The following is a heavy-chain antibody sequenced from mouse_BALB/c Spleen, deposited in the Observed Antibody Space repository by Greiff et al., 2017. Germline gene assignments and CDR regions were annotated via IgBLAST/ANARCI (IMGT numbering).Heavy chain of an antibody. V-gene: IGHV2-2*02. CDR2: IWSGGST. CDR1: GFSLTSYG. D-gene: IGHD2-1*01. Sequence: QVQLKQSGPGLVQPSQSLSITCTVSGFSLTSYGVHWVRQSPGKGLEWLGVIWSGGSTDYNAAFISRLSISKDNSKSQVFFKMNSLQANDTARYYCARDRGNSNLYFDYWGQGTTLTVSS. J-gene: IGHJ2*01. CDR3: ARDRGNSNLYFDY.